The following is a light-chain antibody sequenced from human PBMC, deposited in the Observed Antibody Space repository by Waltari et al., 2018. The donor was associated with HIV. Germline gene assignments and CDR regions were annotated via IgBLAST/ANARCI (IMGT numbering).Light chain of an antibody. Sequence: DIQVTPSPSFVSASVGARVSINCRATQVFTRYLAWYQQKPRSTPKLLISATSGLQGGFSSRFSGSGSGTDFTLTISDVQPEDFATYYCLQAYNFPLTFGPGTTVDVK. CDR3: LQAYNFPLT. CDR2: ATS. J-gene: IGKJ3*01. CDR1: QVFTRY. V-gene: IGKV1-12*01.